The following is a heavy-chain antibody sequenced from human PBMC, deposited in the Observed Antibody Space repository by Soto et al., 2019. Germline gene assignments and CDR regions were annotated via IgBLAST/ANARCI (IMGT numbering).Heavy chain of an antibody. CDR3: ASSKVGMIEVADY. CDR2: ITRDGSTK. CDR1: GFTFRNFA. J-gene: IGHJ4*02. Sequence: QVQLVESGGGVVQPGTSLRLSCAASGFTFRNFAMHWVRQAPGKGLEWVALITRDGSTKYYADSVKCRFTISRDISKSTLYVQMNSLRAEDTAVYYCASSKVGMIEVADYWGQGTLVTVSS. D-gene: IGHD3-22*01. V-gene: IGHV3-30*03.